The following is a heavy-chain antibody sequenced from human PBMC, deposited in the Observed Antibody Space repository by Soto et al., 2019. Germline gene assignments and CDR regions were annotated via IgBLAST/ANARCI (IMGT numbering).Heavy chain of an antibody. V-gene: IGHV3-23*01. CDR1: GFTFTNYA. J-gene: IGHJ6*02. Sequence: EVQLLESGGGLVQPGGSLRLSCAASGFTFTNYAMSWVRQAPGKGLEWVAAVSGSGGTTYYADSVRGRFTISRDNSKNTLYVQMNSLSAGDTAIYYCAKGLIRSYSIPNPDYGLDVWGQGTTVTVSS. D-gene: IGHD3-10*01. CDR3: AKGLIRSYSIPNPDYGLDV. CDR2: VSGSGGTT.